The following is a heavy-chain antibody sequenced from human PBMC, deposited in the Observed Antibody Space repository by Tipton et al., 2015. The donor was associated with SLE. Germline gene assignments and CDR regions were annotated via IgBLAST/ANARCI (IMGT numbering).Heavy chain of an antibody. D-gene: IGHD7-27*01. CDR2: IYYSGST. CDR1: GGSISSYY. J-gene: IGHJ4*02. V-gene: IGHV4-59*01. Sequence: TLSLTCTVSGGSISSYYWSWIRQPPGKGLEWIGYIYYSGSTNYNPSLKSRVTISVDTSKNQFSLKLSSVTAADTAVYYCARDRLGIGIDYWGQGTLVTVPS. CDR3: ARDRLGIGIDY.